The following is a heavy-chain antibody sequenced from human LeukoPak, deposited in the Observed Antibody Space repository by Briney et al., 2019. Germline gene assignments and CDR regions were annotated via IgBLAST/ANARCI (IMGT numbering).Heavy chain of an antibody. CDR3: AKDEGFEMSSYYFDY. Sequence: GGSLRLSCAASGFTFSSYGMHWVRQAPGKGLEWVAFIRYDGSNKYYADSVKGRFTTSRDNSKNTLYLQMNSLRAEDTAVYYCAKDEGFEMSSYYFDYWGQGTLVTVSS. CDR2: IRYDGSNK. J-gene: IGHJ4*02. D-gene: IGHD5-24*01. CDR1: GFTFSSYG. V-gene: IGHV3-30*02.